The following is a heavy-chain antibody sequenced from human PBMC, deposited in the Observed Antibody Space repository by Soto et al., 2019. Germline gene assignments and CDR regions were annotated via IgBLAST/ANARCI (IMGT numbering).Heavy chain of an antibody. CDR3: AKHRFCDSACSEGFAN. CDR1: GFTFSSLA. J-gene: IGHJ4*02. Sequence: EVQLLESGGGLVQPGGSLRLSCEASGFTFSSLAMNWVRQAPGKGLDWVSGISGRGDTKTYADSVRGRFTISRDNAKNTLYLQMNSLRAEDTAVYYCAKHRFCDSACSEGFANWGQGTLVTVSS. CDR2: ISGRGDTK. V-gene: IGHV3-23*01. D-gene: IGHD3-22*01.